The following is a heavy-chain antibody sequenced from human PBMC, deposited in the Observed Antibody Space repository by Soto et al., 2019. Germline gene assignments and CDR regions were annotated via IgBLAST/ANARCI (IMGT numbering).Heavy chain of an antibody. CDR3: ARIGRYYYGMDV. D-gene: IGHD1-26*01. J-gene: IGHJ6*02. Sequence: QVTLKESGPVLVKPTETLTLTCTVSGFSLSNARMGVSWIRQPPGKALEWLAHIFSNDEKSYSTSLKSRLTISKDTSKSQVVLTMTNMDPEDTATYYCARIGRYYYGMDVWGQGTTVTVSS. CDR2: IFSNDEK. CDR1: GFSLSNARMG. V-gene: IGHV2-26*01.